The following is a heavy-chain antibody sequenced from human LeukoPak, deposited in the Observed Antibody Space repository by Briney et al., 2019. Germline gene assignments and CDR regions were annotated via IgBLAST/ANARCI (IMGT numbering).Heavy chain of an antibody. Sequence: SETLSLTCTVSGGSISSSSYYWGWIRQPPGKGLEWIGSIYYSGSTYYNPSLKSRVTISVDTSKNQFSLKLSSVTAADTAVYYCARDKRMDSSDGMDVWGQGTTATVSS. CDR1: GGSISSSSYY. CDR2: IYYSGST. D-gene: IGHD3-22*01. CDR3: ARDKRMDSSDGMDV. J-gene: IGHJ6*02. V-gene: IGHV4-39*07.